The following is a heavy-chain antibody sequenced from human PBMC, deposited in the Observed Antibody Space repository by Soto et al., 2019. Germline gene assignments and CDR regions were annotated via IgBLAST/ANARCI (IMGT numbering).Heavy chain of an antibody. Sequence: SVKVSCKTSGFTFTNSAVQWVRQARGQRLEWIGWIIIASGRTNYAREVQERVTISRDTSTATAYMELSGLRSEDTAVYYCVAELYSGGGCCSFDFWGQGTMVTVSS. CDR1: GFTFTNSA. J-gene: IGHJ3*01. D-gene: IGHD2-21*02. CDR2: IIIASGRT. CDR3: VAELYSGGGCCSFDF. V-gene: IGHV1-58*01.